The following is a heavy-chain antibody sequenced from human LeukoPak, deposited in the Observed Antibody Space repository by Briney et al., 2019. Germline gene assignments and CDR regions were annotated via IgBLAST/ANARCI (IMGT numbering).Heavy chain of an antibody. J-gene: IGHJ3*02. Sequence: PGGSLRLSCAASGFTFDDYAMHWVRQAPGKGLEWVSGISWNSGSIGYADSVKGRFTISRDNAKNSLYPQMNSLRAEDTALYYCAKDRAGSGYPDAFDIWGQGTMVTVSS. CDR1: GFTFDDYA. V-gene: IGHV3-9*01. D-gene: IGHD3-22*01. CDR3: AKDRAGSGYPDAFDI. CDR2: ISWNSGSI.